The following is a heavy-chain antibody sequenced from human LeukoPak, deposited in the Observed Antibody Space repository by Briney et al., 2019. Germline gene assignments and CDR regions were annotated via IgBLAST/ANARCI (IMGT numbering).Heavy chain of an antibody. CDR3: ARGWAIGTWLQSPYFDS. CDR1: GFTFSSYG. J-gene: IGHJ4*02. V-gene: IGHV3-23*01. D-gene: IGHD5-24*01. Sequence: TGGSLRLSCAASGFTFSSYGMSWVRQAPGKGLEWVSAISGSGGSTYYADSVKGRFTISRDNSKNTLYLQMNSLRAEDTAVYYCARGWAIGTWLQSPYFDSWGQGTLVTVSS. CDR2: ISGSGGST.